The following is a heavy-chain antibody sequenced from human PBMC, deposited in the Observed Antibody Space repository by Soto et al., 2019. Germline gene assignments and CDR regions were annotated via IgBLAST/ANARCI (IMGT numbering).Heavy chain of an antibody. CDR2: IYDSGST. J-gene: IGHJ5*02. V-gene: IGHV4-61*08. CDR1: GGSISSGGYS. CDR3: AREHGFSYGLNYFDP. D-gene: IGHD5-18*01. Sequence: SETLSLTCAVSGGSISSGGYSWSWIRPPPGKGLEWIGYIYDSGSTNYNPSLKSRVTMSVDTSKNQFSLNLSSVTAADTAVYYCAREHGFSYGLNYFDPWGQGTLVTVSS.